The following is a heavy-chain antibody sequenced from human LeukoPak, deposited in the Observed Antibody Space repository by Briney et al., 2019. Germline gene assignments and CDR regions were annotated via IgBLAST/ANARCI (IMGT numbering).Heavy chain of an antibody. V-gene: IGHV1-69*13. D-gene: IGHD4-23*01. CDR3: AREPRTTVVTGYYFDY. CDR2: IIPIFGTA. Sequence: SVKVSCKASGGTFSSYVISWVRQAPGQGLEWMGGIIPIFGTANYAQKFQGRVTITADESTSTAYMELSSLRSEDTAVYYCAREPRTTVVTGYYFDYWGQGTLVTVSS. J-gene: IGHJ4*02. CDR1: GGTFSSYV.